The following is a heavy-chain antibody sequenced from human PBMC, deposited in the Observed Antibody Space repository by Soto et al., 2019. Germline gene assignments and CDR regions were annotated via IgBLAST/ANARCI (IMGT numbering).Heavy chain of an antibody. Sequence: EVQLVESGGGLVQPGRSLRLSCAASGFTFDDYATHWVRQAPGKGLEWVSGISWNSGSIAYADSVKGRFTISRDNAKNSLYLQMNGLRPEDTAFYYCARDQTSTSLNWFDPWGQGTLVTVSS. D-gene: IGHD2-2*01. CDR2: ISWNSGSI. J-gene: IGHJ5*02. CDR1: GFTFDDYA. CDR3: ARDQTSTSLNWFDP. V-gene: IGHV3-9*01.